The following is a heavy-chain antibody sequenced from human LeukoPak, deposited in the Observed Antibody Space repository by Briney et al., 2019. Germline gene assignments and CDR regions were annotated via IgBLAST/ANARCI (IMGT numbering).Heavy chain of an antibody. CDR1: GGSISSYY. CDR3: ASVDYGDEYYFDY. J-gene: IGHJ4*02. D-gene: IGHD4-17*01. CDR2: MYYSGST. V-gene: IGHV4-59*12. Sequence: PSETLSLTCTVSGGSISSYYWSWIRQPPGKGLEWIGYMYYSGSTHYNPSLESRVTISIDTSKKQLSLRLSSVTAADTAVYYCASVDYGDEYYFDYWGQGTLVTVSS.